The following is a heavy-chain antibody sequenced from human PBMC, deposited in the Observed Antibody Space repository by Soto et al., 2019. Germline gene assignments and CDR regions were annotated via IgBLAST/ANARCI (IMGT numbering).Heavy chain of an antibody. CDR2: IYYSETA. J-gene: IGHJ5*02. CDR3: ARDELEYGGNPLPA. CDR1: GVSITSGDYY. D-gene: IGHD2-15*01. Sequence: PSENLSLSCTVSGVSITSGDYYWSWIRQSPGKGLEWIGYIYYSETAQYNPTLKSRAVISIDRSKNQFSLKMTSVTAADTAVYYCARDELEYGGNPLPAWGQGTLVTIS. V-gene: IGHV4-30-4*01.